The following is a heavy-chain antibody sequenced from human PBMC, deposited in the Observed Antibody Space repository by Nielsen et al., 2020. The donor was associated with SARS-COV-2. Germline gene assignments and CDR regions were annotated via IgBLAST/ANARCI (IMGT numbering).Heavy chain of an antibody. V-gene: IGHV3-21*04. CDR3: AKDIGDGYNYGYFDY. D-gene: IGHD5-24*01. CDR2: ISSSSNYI. Sequence: GESLKISCAASRFTFSSYTMNWVRQAPGKGLEWVSSISSSSNYIYYADSVKGRFTISRDNAKNSLYLQMNSLRAEDTALYYCAKDIGDGYNYGYFDYWGQGTLVTVSS. J-gene: IGHJ4*02. CDR1: RFTFSSYT.